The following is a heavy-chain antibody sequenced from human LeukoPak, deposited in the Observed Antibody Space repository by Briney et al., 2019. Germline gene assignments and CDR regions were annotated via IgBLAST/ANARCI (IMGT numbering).Heavy chain of an antibody. V-gene: IGHV3-23*01. D-gene: IGHD2-8*01. Sequence: GGSLRLSCAASGFTFSSYAMNWVRQAPGKGLDWVSVISGGGGTRYYADSVKGRFTISRDNSKNTLYLQMNSLRAEDTAVYYCAKNCTCYDAQHNDFDDAGRRTLVTVSS. CDR1: GFTFSSYA. CDR3: AKNCTCYDAQHNDFDD. J-gene: IGHJ4*02. CDR2: ISGGGGTR.